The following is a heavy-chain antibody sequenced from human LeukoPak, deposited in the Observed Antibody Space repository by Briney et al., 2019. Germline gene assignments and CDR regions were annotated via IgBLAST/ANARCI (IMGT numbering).Heavy chain of an antibody. D-gene: IGHD5-18*01. V-gene: IGHV1-46*01. J-gene: IGHJ5*02. CDR3: ARIDMDTAMETNYLHH. CDR2: IHPSGSST. CDR1: GYTFRSNY. Sequence: ASVKISCTASGYTFRSNYMNWVRQAPGQRLEWMGVIHPSGSSTNYAQKFQGRVIMTKDTSTSTVYIELNSLKSEDTAVYYCARIDMDTAMETNYLHHWAQGTLVTVSS.